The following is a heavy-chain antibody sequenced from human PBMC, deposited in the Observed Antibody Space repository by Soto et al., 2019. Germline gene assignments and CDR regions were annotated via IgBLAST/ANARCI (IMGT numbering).Heavy chain of an antibody. Sequence: QVQLQESGPGLVKPSETLSLTCTVSGDFISGYYWSWIRQPPGKGLEWIGYIHYSGSTNYNPSLKSPVTISVDTSKNRFSLKLTSVAAADTAVYYCARSPGGDDVWGNYRHIPFDYWGQGTLVTVSS. CDR1: GDFISGYY. J-gene: IGHJ4*02. V-gene: IGHV4-59*01. CDR2: IHYSGST. D-gene: IGHD3-16*02. CDR3: ARSPGGDDVWGNYRHIPFDY.